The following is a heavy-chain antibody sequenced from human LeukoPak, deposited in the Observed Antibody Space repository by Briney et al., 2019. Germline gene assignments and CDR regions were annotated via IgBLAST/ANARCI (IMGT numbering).Heavy chain of an antibody. Sequence: KTGGSLRLSCAASGFTFSDYNMRWIRQAPGKGLEWVSSISRSGSTKYYADSVKGRFTISRDNAKNSLLQMNSLRAEDTAVYYCARVLRYCSGGNCYSGGLGYMDVWGKGTTVTISS. D-gene: IGHD2-15*01. J-gene: IGHJ6*03. CDR3: ARVLRYCSGGNCYSGGLGYMDV. V-gene: IGHV3-11*01. CDR2: ISRSGSTK. CDR1: GFTFSDYN.